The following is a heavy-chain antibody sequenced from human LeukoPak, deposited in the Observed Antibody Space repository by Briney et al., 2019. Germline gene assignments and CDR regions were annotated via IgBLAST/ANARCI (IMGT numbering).Heavy chain of an antibody. J-gene: IGHJ4*02. CDR2: IYHSGST. CDR1: GGSISTYY. D-gene: IGHD5-12*01. CDR3: ARGGGYASPIGY. Sequence: PSETLSPTCTLSGGSISTYYWSWIRQPSGKGLEWIGYIYHSGSTNYNPSLKSRVTMSVDTSKNQFSLKLSSVTAADTAVYYCARGGGYASPIGYWGQGALVTVSS. V-gene: IGHV4-59*01.